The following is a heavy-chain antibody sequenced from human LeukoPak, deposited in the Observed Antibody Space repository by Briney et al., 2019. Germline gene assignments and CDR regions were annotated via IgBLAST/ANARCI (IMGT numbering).Heavy chain of an antibody. Sequence: PGGSLRLSCAASGFTFSSYSMNWVRQAPGKGLEWVSSISSSSSYIYYADSVKGRFTISRDNAKNSLYLQMNSLRAEDTAVYYCARDLSCGGDCYPPGPHYWFGPWGQGTLVTVSS. CDR2: ISSSSSYI. CDR3: ARDLSCGGDCYPPGPHYWFGP. J-gene: IGHJ5*02. D-gene: IGHD2-21*01. CDR1: GFTFSSYS. V-gene: IGHV3-21*01.